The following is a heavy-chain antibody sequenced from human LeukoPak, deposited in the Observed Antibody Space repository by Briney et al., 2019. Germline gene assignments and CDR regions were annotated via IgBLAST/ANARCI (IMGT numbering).Heavy chain of an antibody. CDR3: ATEFGVGN. V-gene: IGHV4-59*01. D-gene: IGHD3-3*01. CDR2: IYYSGST. Sequence: SETLSLTCTVSGGSISSYYWSWIRQPPGKGLKWIGYIYYSGSTNYNPSLKSRVAISVDTSKNQFSLKLSSVTAADTAVYYCATEFGVGNWGQGTLVTVSS. CDR1: GGSISSYY. J-gene: IGHJ4*02.